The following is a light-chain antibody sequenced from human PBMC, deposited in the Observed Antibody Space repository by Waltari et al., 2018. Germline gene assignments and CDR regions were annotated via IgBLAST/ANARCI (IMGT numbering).Light chain of an antibody. Sequence: EIVLTQSPATLSLSPGERAALSCTASQSFSSYLAWYQQKPGQAPRLLIYDVSNRATGIPARFSGSGAGTDFTLTISTLEPEDFAVYYCQQGGRWPFITFGQGTRLEIK. V-gene: IGKV3-11*01. CDR1: QSFSSY. CDR3: QQGGRWPFIT. J-gene: IGKJ5*01. CDR2: DVS.